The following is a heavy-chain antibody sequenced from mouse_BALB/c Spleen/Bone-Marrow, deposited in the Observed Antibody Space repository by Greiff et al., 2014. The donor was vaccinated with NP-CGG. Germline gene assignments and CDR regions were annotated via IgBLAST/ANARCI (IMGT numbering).Heavy chain of an antibody. CDR1: GYTFTDYY. V-gene: IGHV1-26*01. CDR2: VNPINGDT. J-gene: IGHJ1*01. D-gene: IGHD2-14*01. CDR3: AMGVRLYWYFDV. Sequence: VQLQQSGPELVKPGASVKMSCKASGYTFTDYYMKWLKQSHGKSLEWIGDVNPINGDTFYNQKFKGKATLTVDKSSNTAYMQLGSLTSEDSAVYYCAMGVRLYWYFDVWGAGTTITVSS.